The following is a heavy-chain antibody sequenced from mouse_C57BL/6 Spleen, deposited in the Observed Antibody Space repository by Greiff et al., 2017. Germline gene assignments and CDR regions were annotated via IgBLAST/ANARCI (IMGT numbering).Heavy chain of an antibody. D-gene: IGHD2-12*01. Sequence: QVQLQQPGTELVKPGASVKLSCTASGYTFTSYWMHWVKQRPGQGLEWIGNINPSNGGTTYNEKFTSKATLTVDKSSCTAYMQLSSLTSDDSAVDYWARKGGENTTDYWGQGTTLTVSS. J-gene: IGHJ2*01. CDR2: INPSNGGT. V-gene: IGHV1-53*01. CDR3: ARKGGENTTDY. CDR1: GYTFTSYW.